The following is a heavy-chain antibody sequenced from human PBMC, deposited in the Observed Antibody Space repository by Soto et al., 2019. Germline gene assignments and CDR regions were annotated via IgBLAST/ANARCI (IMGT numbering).Heavy chain of an antibody. CDR2: IWYDGSNK. CDR3: ARDRDTAMGGGEYYYYGMDV. Sequence: GGSLRLSCAASGFTFSSYGMHWVRQAPGKGLEWVAVIWYDGSNKYYADSVKGRFTISRDNSKNTLYLQMNSLRAEDTAVYYCARDRDTAMGGGEYYYYGMDVWGQGTTVTVSS. V-gene: IGHV3-33*01. CDR1: GFTFSSYG. D-gene: IGHD5-18*01. J-gene: IGHJ6*02.